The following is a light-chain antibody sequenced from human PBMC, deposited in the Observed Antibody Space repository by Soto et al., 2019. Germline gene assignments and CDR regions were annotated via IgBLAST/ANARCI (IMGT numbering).Light chain of an antibody. CDR2: DIS. J-gene: IGKJ4*01. CDR1: QSVGSS. Sequence: EIVLTQSPATLSLSPGERATLSCRASQSVGSSLAWYQQKPGQAPRLLIYDISTRATGIPARFSGSGSGTDFTLAISSLAPEDFAVYFCQQRNNWPLLWTFGGGTKVEIK. V-gene: IGKV3-11*01. CDR3: QQRNNWPLLWT.